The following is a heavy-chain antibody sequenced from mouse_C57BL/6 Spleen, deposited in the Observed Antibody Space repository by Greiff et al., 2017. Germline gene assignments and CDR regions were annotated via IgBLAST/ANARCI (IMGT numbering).Heavy chain of an antibody. CDR1: GYAFSSSW. J-gene: IGHJ3*01. CDR2: IYPGDGDT. Sequence: VQLQESGPELVKPGASVKISCKASGYAFSSSWMNWVKQRPGQGLEWIGRIYPGDGDTNYNGKFKGKATLTADKSSSTAYMQLSSLTSEDSAVYFCVPHYYGSSFAYWGQGTLVTVS. V-gene: IGHV1-82*01. D-gene: IGHD1-1*01. CDR3: VPHYYGSSFAY.